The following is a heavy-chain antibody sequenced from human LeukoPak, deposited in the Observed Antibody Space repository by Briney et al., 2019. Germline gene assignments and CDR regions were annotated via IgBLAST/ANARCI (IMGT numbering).Heavy chain of an antibody. Sequence: GESLKISCKGSGYSFTSYWIGWVRQMPGKGLEWMGIIYPGGSDTRYSPSFQGQVTISADKSISTAYLQWSSLKASDTAMYYCARQEIYHGSGSYSFDYWGQGTLVTVSS. V-gene: IGHV5-51*01. CDR3: ARQEIYHGSGSYSFDY. D-gene: IGHD3-10*01. CDR2: IYPGGSDT. CDR1: GYSFTSYW. J-gene: IGHJ4*02.